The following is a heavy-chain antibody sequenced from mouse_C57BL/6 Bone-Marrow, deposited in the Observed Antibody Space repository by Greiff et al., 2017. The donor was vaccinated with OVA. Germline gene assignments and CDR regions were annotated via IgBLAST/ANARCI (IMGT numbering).Heavy chain of an antibody. CDR1: GFNIKNTY. V-gene: IGHV14-3*01. CDR2: IDPANGNT. D-gene: IGHD2-4*01. J-gene: IGHJ3*01. Sequence: VQLQQSVAELVRPGASVKLSCTASGFNIKNTYMHWVKQRPEQGLEWIGRIDPANGNTKYAPKFQGKATLTVDTSSNTAYLQLSSLTSADAAIYYCAPRLDYDYDGFAYWGQGTLVTVSA. CDR3: APRLDYDYDGFAY.